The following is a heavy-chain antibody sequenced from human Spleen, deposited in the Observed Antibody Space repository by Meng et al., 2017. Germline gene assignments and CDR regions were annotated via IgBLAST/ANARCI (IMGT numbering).Heavy chain of an antibody. CDR1: GDSTSSSDSY. CDR2: IGHSGFT. D-gene: IGHD1/OR15-1a*01. CDR3: VRSRAWVRTGFDP. V-gene: IGHV4-39*01. Sequence: QPQLQESGPGLVKPSETLSLTCSVSGDSTSSSDSYWGWIGQSPGKGLEWIGSIGHSGFTYYTPSLESRVTVSVDTSRSQFSLELTSVTAADTAVYYCVRSRAWVRTGFDPWGQGTLVTVSS. J-gene: IGHJ5*02.